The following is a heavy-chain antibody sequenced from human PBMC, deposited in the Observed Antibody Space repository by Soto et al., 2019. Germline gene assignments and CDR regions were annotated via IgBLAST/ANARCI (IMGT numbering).Heavy chain of an antibody. CDR2: IYYIGTT. J-gene: IGHJ4*02. D-gene: IGHD3-16*01. CDR3: AREEKQLSRYGGDFDY. V-gene: IGHV4-61*01. CDR1: DVSVNSGNYY. Sequence: SDTLSLTCIVSDVSVNSGNYYWSWLRQPPGKGLEWIGHIYYIGTTDYNPSLKSRVTISVDTSKNQFSLKVTSVTAADTAVYFCAREEKQLSRYGGDFDYWGQGILVTVS.